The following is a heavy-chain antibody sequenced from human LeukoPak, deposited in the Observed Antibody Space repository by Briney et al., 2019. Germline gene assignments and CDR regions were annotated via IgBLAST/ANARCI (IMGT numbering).Heavy chain of an antibody. CDR1: GYTFTGYF. CDR2: INPNSGGT. V-gene: IGHV1-2*02. D-gene: IGHD6-13*01. Sequence: ASVKVSCKASGYTFTGYFWHWVRQAPGQGLEWMGWINPNSGGTDYTQKFQGRVTMTRDMSISTAYMELSRLTSDDTAVYYCARDTRLGAVNSNPIEYWGQGTLVTVSS. CDR3: ARDTRLGAVNSNPIEY. J-gene: IGHJ4*02.